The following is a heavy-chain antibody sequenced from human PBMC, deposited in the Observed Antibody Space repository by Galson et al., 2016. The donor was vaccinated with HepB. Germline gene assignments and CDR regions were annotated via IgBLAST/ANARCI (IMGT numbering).Heavy chain of an antibody. CDR3: ARSNSWSHYFDY. J-gene: IGHJ4*02. CDR1: AGSISRYY. CDR2: INHRGST. Sequence: ETLSLTCSVSAGSISRYYWSWIRQPPGKGLEWIGYINHRGSTSYNPSLKSRVTISVDTSTDQISLRLRSVTSVDTAVYYCARSNSWSHYFDYWGQGSLVTVSS. V-gene: IGHV4-59*01. D-gene: IGHD2/OR15-2a*01.